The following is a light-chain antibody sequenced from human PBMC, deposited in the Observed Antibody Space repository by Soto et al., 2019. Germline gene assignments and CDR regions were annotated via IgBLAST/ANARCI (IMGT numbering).Light chain of an antibody. J-gene: IGLJ1*01. CDR3: SSYTSGSLYV. Sequence: QSALTQPASVSGSPGQSITISCIGTSSDVGAYNYVSWYQQYPGKAPKVMIYDVSSRPAGVSNRFSGSKSGNTASLTISGLQAEDEADYYCSSYTSGSLYVFGSGTKLTV. V-gene: IGLV2-14*01. CDR2: DVS. CDR1: SSDVGAYNY.